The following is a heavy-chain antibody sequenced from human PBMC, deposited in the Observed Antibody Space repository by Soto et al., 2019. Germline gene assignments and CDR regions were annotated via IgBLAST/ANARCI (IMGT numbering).Heavy chain of an antibody. CDR1: GYTLTELS. V-gene: IGHV1-24*01. J-gene: IGHJ3*02. D-gene: IGHD3-22*01. Sequence: QVQLVQSGAEVKKPGASVKVSCKVSGYTLTELSMHWVRQAPGKGLEWLGGFDLADGEIIYAQKFQGRVTMTEDTSTDTAYMELSSLRSEDTAVYHCATSLQSIITTVVVIGAFDIWGQGTMVTVSS. CDR2: FDLADGEI. CDR3: ATSLQSIITTVVVIGAFDI.